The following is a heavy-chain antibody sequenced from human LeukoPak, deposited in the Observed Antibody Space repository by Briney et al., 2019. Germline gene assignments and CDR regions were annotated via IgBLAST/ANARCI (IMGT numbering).Heavy chain of an antibody. CDR2: INWNGGST. D-gene: IGHD4-17*01. V-gene: IGHV3-20*04. CDR1: GFTFDDYG. J-gene: IGHJ6*03. CDR3: ARRRGPTGYYYMDV. Sequence: PGGSLRLSCAASGFTFDDYGMSWVRPAPGKGLEWVSGINWNGGSTGYADSVKGRFTISRDNAKNSLYLQMNSLRAEDTALYYCARRRGPTGYYYMDVWGKGTTVTVSS.